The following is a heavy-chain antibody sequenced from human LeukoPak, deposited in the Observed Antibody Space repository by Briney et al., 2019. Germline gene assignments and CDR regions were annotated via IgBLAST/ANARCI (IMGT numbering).Heavy chain of an antibody. CDR2: INHSGST. V-gene: IGHV4-34*01. CDR1: GGSFSGYY. D-gene: IGHD1-1*01. CDR3: ASGLERQYFDY. J-gene: IGHJ4*02. Sequence: PSETLSLTCAVYGGSFSGYYWSWIRQPPGKGLEWIGEINHSGSTNYNPSLKSRVTISVDTSKNQFSPKLSSVTAADTAVYYCASGLERQYFDYWGQGTLVTVSS.